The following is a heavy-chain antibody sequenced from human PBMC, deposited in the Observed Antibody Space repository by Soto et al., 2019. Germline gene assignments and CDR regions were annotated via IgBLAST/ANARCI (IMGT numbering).Heavy chain of an antibody. CDR3: AKGYETITMVRGVKVRAPYYMDV. CDR2: ISSSSSTI. Sequence: GGSLRLSCAASGLTFSSYSMNWVRQAPGKGLEWVSYISSSSSTIYYAESVKGRFTISRDNAKNSLYLQMNSLRAEDTAEYYYAKGYETITMVRGVKVRAPYYMDVWGKGTTVTVSS. D-gene: IGHD3-10*01. J-gene: IGHJ6*03. CDR1: GLTFSSYS. V-gene: IGHV3-48*01.